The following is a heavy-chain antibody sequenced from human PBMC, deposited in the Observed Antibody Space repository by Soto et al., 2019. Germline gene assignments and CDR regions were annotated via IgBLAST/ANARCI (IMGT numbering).Heavy chain of an antibody. CDR1: GFTFSSYA. CDR3: ASISSSGSLNRFDY. J-gene: IGHJ4*02. V-gene: IGHV3-23*01. Sequence: EVQLLESGGGLVQPGGSLRLSCAASGFTFSSYAMSWVRQAPGKGLEWVSAISGSGGSTYYADSVKGRFTISRDNSKNTLYLQMNSLRAADTAVYYCASISSSGSLNRFDYWGQGTLVTVSS. CDR2: ISGSGGST. D-gene: IGHD3-3*01.